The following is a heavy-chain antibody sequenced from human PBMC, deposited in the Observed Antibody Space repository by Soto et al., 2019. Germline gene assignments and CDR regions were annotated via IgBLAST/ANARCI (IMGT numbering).Heavy chain of an antibody. J-gene: IGHJ4*02. V-gene: IGHV4-31*03. CDR2: IYYTGST. CDR1: GASIRSGVYY. CDR3: ARIEMASIK. Sequence: PSETLSRTCIVSGASIRSGVYYWIWLRQSPGKGLEWIGHIYYTGSTFYSPSLKSRLTISLDTSKNQFSLDLRSVTAADTAMYYCARIEMASIKWGRGTLVTSPQ.